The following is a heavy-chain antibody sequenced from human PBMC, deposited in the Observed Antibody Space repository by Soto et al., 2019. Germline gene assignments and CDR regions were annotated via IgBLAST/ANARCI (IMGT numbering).Heavy chain of an antibody. J-gene: IGHJ6*02. CDR3: AYLPCSGGSCYWFSFSGMDV. V-gene: IGHV2-5*02. Sequence: QITLKESGPTLVKPTQTLTLTCTFSGFSLSTSGVGVAWIRQPPGKALEWLALIYWDDDKRYRPSLESRLTNPKDTSKNPVVLKKANMDSVDTATYYCAYLPCSGGSCYWFSFSGMDVWGQGTTVTVSS. D-gene: IGHD2-15*01. CDR2: IYWDDDK. CDR1: GFSLSTSGVG.